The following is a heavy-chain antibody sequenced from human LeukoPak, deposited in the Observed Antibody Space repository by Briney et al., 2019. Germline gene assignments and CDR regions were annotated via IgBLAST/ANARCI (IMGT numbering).Heavy chain of an antibody. V-gene: IGHV4-38-2*02. J-gene: IGHJ4*02. D-gene: IGHD2-15*01. CDR2: MYHSGTT. CDR1: GYSITDGHY. Sequence: SETLSLTCTVSGYSITDGHYWGWIRQTPGTGLEWIASMYHSGTTYYNLSLKSRVTVSVDTSKNQFSLTLSSVTAADTAVYYCSVAGSWGQGTLVTVSS. CDR3: SVAGS.